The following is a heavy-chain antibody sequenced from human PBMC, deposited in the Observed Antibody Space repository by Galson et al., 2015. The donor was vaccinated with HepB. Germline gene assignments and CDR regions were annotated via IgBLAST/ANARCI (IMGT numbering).Heavy chain of an antibody. J-gene: IGHJ3*02. V-gene: IGHV3-33*01. Sequence: SLRLSCAASGFIFSHYGMHWVRQAPGKGLEWVAVIWFDGSIQYYADSVKGRFIIFKDDSKDTMYLQMDSLRAEDRAVYYCARDGGGSQWGDAFDIWGQGTMVTVSS. CDR3: ARDGGGSQWGDAFDI. CDR2: IWFDGSIQ. D-gene: IGHD6-25*01. CDR1: GFIFSHYG.